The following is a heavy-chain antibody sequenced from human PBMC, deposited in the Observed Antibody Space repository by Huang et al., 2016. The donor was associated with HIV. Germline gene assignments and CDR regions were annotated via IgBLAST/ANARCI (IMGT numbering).Heavy chain of an antibody. Sequence: QVQLVQSGAEVKKPGSSVKVSCKASGNTISNYVINWVRQAPGQALEGMGSFIPIFGAPLYAQKFQGRVIISADESTNTAYMDLTSLTFEDTAVYFCARVREMATSYDAFDVWGQGTMVTVSS. CDR3: ARVREMATSYDAFDV. CDR2: FIPIFGAP. V-gene: IGHV1-69*18. D-gene: IGHD5-12*01. CDR1: GNTISNYV. J-gene: IGHJ3*01.